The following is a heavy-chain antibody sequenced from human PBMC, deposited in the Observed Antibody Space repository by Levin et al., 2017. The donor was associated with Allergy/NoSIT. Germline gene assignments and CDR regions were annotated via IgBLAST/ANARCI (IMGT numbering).Heavy chain of an antibody. V-gene: IGHV4-4*07. CDR2: IFSSGST. J-gene: IGHJ6*02. D-gene: IGHD3-3*01. CDR1: GGSISSYY. Sequence: SQTLSLTCTVSGGSISSYYWSWIRQPAGKGLEWVGRIFSSGSTNYNPSLKRRVTMSLDTSKNQFSLKLSSVTAADTAVYYCARDRNIDFWSGPSEFYYGMDVWGQGTTVTVSS. CDR3: ARDRNIDFWSGPSEFYYGMDV.